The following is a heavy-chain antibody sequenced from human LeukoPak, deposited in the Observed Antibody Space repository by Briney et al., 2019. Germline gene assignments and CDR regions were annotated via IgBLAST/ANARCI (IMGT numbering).Heavy chain of an antibody. Sequence: GGSLRLSCAASGFTFSSYAMHWVRQAPGKGLEWVAVISYDGSNKYYADSVKGRVTISRDNSKNTLYLQMNSLRAEDTAVYYCAREITIFGVVIRTDAFDIWGQGTMVTVSS. CDR2: ISYDGSNK. J-gene: IGHJ3*02. CDR3: AREITIFGVVIRTDAFDI. CDR1: GFTFSSYA. D-gene: IGHD3-3*01. V-gene: IGHV3-30*04.